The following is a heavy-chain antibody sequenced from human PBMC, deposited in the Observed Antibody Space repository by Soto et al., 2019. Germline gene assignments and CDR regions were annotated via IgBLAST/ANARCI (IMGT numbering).Heavy chain of an antibody. CDR1: GFTFSSYG. Sequence: GGSLRLSCAASGFTFSSYGMHWVRQAPGKGLEWVAVISYDGSNKYYADSVKGRFTISRDNSKNTLYLQMNSLRAEDTAVYYCAKDRVPYDSSGYFDYWGQGTLVTVSS. CDR2: ISYDGSNK. CDR3: AKDRVPYDSSGYFDY. D-gene: IGHD3-22*01. J-gene: IGHJ4*02. V-gene: IGHV3-30*18.